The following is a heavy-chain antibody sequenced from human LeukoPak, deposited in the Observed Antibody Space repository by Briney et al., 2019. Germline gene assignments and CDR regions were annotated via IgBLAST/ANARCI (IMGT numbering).Heavy chain of an antibody. D-gene: IGHD4-17*01. V-gene: IGHV3-30*03. J-gene: IGHJ4*02. CDR3: ARRAVTTRAVDY. CDR2: ISYDGSNK. CDR1: GFTFSSCG. Sequence: GGSLRLSCAASGFTFSSCGMHWVRQAPGKGLEWVAVISYDGSNKYYADSVKGRFTISRDNSKNTLYLQMNSLRAEDTAVYYCARRAVTTRAVDYWGQGTLVTVSS.